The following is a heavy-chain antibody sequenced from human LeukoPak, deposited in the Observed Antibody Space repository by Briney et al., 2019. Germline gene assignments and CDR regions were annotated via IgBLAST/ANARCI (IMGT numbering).Heavy chain of an antibody. J-gene: IGHJ4*02. D-gene: IGHD2-2*01. CDR1: GYTFTSYN. V-gene: IGHV1-46*01. CDR3: ARVRCSSTSCYGSNY. CDR2: INPSDGTT. Sequence: ASVKVSCKASGYTFTSYNMHWVRQAPGQGLEWMGIINPSDGTTNYAQTFQGRVTMTRDTSTSTAYMEPRSLRSDDTAVYYCARVRCSSTSCYGSNYWGQGTLVTVSS.